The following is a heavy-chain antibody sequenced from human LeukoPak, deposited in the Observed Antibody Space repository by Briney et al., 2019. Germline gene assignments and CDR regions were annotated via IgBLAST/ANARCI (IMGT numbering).Heavy chain of an antibody. J-gene: IGHJ5*02. CDR1: GGSISIYY. CDR2: IQYSGST. Sequence: SETLSLTCTVSGGSISIYYWNWIRQPPGKGLEWIGNIQYSGSTNYNPSLKSRVTILLDTSKNQFSLKLNSVTAADTAVYYCARDWELGHWGQGTLVTVT. D-gene: IGHD1-1*01. V-gene: IGHV4-59*01. CDR3: ARDWELGH.